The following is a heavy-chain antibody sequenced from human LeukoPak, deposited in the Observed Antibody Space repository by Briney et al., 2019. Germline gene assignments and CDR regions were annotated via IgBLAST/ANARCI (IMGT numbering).Heavy chain of an antibody. CDR3: AKDMLGVYAIHYYYGMDV. Sequence: PGGSLRLACAASGFTFDDYAMHWVRQAPGKGLEWVSGTSWNSGSIGYADSVKGRFTISRDNAKNSLYLQMNSLRAEDTALYYCAKDMLGVYAIHYYYGMDVWGQGTTVTVSS. J-gene: IGHJ6*02. CDR2: TSWNSGSI. V-gene: IGHV3-9*01. D-gene: IGHD2-8*01. CDR1: GFTFDDYA.